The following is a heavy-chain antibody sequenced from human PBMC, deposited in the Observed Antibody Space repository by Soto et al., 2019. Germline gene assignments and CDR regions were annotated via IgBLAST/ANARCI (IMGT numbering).Heavy chain of an antibody. Sequence: EVQLVQSGAEVKKPGESLRISCKGSGYSFTSYWISWVRQMPGKGLEWMGRIDPSDSYTNYSPSFQGHVTISADKSISTAYLQWSSLKASDTAMYYCARHYDSCGYYVGWFDPWGQGTLVTVSS. J-gene: IGHJ5*02. V-gene: IGHV5-10-1*01. CDR1: GYSFTSYW. CDR3: ARHYDSCGYYVGWFDP. D-gene: IGHD3-22*01. CDR2: IDPSDSYT.